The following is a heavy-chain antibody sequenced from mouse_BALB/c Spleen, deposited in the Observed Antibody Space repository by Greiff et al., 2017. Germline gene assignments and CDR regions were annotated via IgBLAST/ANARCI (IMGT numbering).Heavy chain of an antibody. CDR3: ARKGTTVVATRFDY. V-gene: IGHV5-6-5*01. J-gene: IGHJ2*01. CDR2: ISSGGST. D-gene: IGHD1-1*01. CDR1: GFTFSSYA. Sequence: EVQRVESGGGLVKPGGSLKLSCAASGFTFSSYAMSWVRQTPEKRLEWVASISSGGSTYYPDSVKGRFTISRDNARNILYLQMSSLRSEDTAMYYCARKGTTVVATRFDYWGQGTTLTVSS.